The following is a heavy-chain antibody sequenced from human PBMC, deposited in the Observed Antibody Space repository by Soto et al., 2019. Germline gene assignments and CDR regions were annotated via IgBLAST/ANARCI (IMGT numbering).Heavy chain of an antibody. CDR1: GGSISSGGYY. Sequence: SETLSLTCTVSGGSISSGGYYWSWIRQHPGKGLEWIGYIYYSGSTYYNPSLKSRVTISVDTSKNQFSLKLSSVTAADTAVYYCARAIMITFGGVRPDYYYGMDVWGQGTTVTVSS. D-gene: IGHD3-16*01. J-gene: IGHJ6*02. CDR3: ARAIMITFGGVRPDYYYGMDV. CDR2: IYYSGST. V-gene: IGHV4-31*03.